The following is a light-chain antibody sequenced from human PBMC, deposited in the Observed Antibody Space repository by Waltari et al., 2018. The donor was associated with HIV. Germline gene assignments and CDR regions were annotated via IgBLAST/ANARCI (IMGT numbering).Light chain of an antibody. CDR3: QQYHAYPVT. Sequence: DIQMTQSPATLSASVGDRVTISCRASQNINRWLAWYQQRPGKPPKFLIYQASSLESGVPSRFSGSGSGTLFTLTINSLQPADFATYHCQQYHAYPVTFGGGTKVESK. CDR2: QAS. V-gene: IGKV1-5*01. CDR1: QNINRW. J-gene: IGKJ4*01.